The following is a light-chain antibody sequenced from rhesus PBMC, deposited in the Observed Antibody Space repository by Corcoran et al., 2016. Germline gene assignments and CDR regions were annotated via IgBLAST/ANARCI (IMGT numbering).Light chain of an antibody. J-gene: IGKJ2*01. V-gene: IGKV3-10*01. CDR1: QSVSSY. Sequence: QVVLTQSPATLSLSPGERATLSCRASQSVSSYLAWYQQKPGQAPRLLIYGASSRAAGIPDRFSASGSGTDFTLTIISLEPEDVGVYPCYQHSSGYSFGQGTKVEIK. CDR2: GAS. CDR3: YQHSSGYS.